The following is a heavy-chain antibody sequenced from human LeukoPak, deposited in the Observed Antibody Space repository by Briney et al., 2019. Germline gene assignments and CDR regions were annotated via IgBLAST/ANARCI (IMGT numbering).Heavy chain of an antibody. CDR2: FDPEDGGT. V-gene: IGHV1-24*01. J-gene: IGHJ4*02. Sequence: GASVKVSCXVSGYTLTELSMHWVRQAPGKGLEWMGGFDPEDGGTIYAQKFQGRVTMTEDTSTDTAYMELSSLRSEDTAVYYCATLGYCSSTSCSPPLFDYWGQGTLVTVSS. CDR3: ATLGYCSSTSCSPPLFDY. D-gene: IGHD2-2*01. CDR1: GYTLTELS.